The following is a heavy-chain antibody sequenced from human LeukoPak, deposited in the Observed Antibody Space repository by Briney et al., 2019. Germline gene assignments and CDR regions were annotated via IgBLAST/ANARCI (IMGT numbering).Heavy chain of an antibody. Sequence: SRKLSCKASGATFSSYAIGWVRQAPGPGLEWRGGISPIFGTANCAQKFQGRCKLTADESTSTAYMELSSLISEDTAVYSCTSQGYCNSTSCYGGGYYYYGMDVWGKGTTVTVS. J-gene: IGHJ6*01. CDR3: TSQGYCNSTSCYGGGYYYYGMDV. D-gene: IGHD2-2*01. CDR1: GATFSSYA. V-gene: IGHV1-69*13. CDR2: ISPIFGTA.